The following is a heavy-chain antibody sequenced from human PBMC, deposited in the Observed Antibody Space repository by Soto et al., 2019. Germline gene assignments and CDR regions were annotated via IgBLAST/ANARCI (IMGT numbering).Heavy chain of an antibody. Sequence: SETLSLTCTVSGGSISGSSYYWGCIRQPPGKGLEWVGSIYYGGSTYYNPSLKSRVTISVDTSKDQFSLKLSSVTAADTAVYYCARQNGSGRSAFDIWGQGTMVTVSS. CDR3: ARQNGSGRSAFDI. D-gene: IGHD3-10*01. CDR1: GGSISGSSYY. V-gene: IGHV4-39*01. CDR2: IYYGGST. J-gene: IGHJ3*02.